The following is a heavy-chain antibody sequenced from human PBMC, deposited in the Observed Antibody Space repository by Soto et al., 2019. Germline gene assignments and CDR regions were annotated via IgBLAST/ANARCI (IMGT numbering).Heavy chain of an antibody. V-gene: IGHV1-18*01. J-gene: IGHJ5*02. CDR3: ARDTPGEGAAMFDL. D-gene: IGHD3-10*01. CDR2: ISAYNGNI. CDR1: GYTFSNYG. Sequence: ASVKVSCKASGYTFSNYGISWVRQAPGQGLEWMGWISAYNGNIKFAQKVQGRVTMTTDTFTSTAYMELRSLRSDDTAVYYCARDTPGEGAAMFDLWGQGTLVPVYS.